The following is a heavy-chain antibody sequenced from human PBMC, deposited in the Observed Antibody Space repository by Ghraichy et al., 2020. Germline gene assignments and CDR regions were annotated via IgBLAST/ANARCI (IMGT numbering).Heavy chain of an antibody. Sequence: SETLSLTCTVSGGSISSYYWSWIRQPPGKGLEWIGYIYYSGSTNYNPSLKSRVTISVDTSKNQFSLKLSSVTAADTAVYYCARLDLWELLLLPDWGQGTLVTVSS. J-gene: IGHJ4*02. D-gene: IGHD1-26*01. V-gene: IGHV4-59*01. CDR3: ARLDLWELLLLPD. CDR1: GGSISSYY. CDR2: IYYSGST.